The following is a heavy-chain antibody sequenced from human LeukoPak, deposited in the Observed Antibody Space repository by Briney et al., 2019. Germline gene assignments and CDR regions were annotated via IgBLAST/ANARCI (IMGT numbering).Heavy chain of an antibody. Sequence: SETLSLTCTVSGGSISSSSNYWGWIRQPPGKGLEWIGSIYYSGSTYYNPSLKSRVTISVDTSKNQFSLKLSSVTAADTAVYYCARDRRYYYDSSPPNWFDPWGQGTLVTVSS. CDR2: IYYSGST. J-gene: IGHJ5*02. D-gene: IGHD3-22*01. V-gene: IGHV4-39*07. CDR3: ARDRRYYYDSSPPNWFDP. CDR1: GGSISSSSNY.